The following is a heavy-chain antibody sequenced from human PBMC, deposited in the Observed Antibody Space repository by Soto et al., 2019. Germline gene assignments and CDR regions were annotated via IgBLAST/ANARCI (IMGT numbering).Heavy chain of an antibody. V-gene: IGHV3-21*06. CDR3: AKGGGSSWLNYFDY. J-gene: IGHJ4*02. CDR1: GFTFSSYS. Sequence: GGSLRLSCAASGFTFSSYSMNWVRQAPGKGLEWVSSISSRNSYIYYADSVKGRFTISTDNAKNSLFLQMNSLRAEDTAVYYCAKGGGSSWLNYFDYWGQGTLVTVSS. D-gene: IGHD6-13*01. CDR2: ISSRNSYI.